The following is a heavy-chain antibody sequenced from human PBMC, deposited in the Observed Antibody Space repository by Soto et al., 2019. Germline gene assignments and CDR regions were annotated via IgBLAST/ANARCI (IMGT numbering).Heavy chain of an antibody. Sequence: QSQTLSLTCAISGDSVSSNSAAWNWIRQSPSRGLEWLGRTYYRSKWYNDYAVSVKSRITINPDTSKNQFSLQLNSVTPEDTAVYYCARSPDVLLWFGELLPYSIPWGLDVWGQGTTVTVSS. CDR2: TYYRSKWYN. CDR3: ARSPDVLLWFGELLPYSIPWGLDV. V-gene: IGHV6-1*01. J-gene: IGHJ6*02. CDR1: GDSVSSNSAA. D-gene: IGHD3-10*01.